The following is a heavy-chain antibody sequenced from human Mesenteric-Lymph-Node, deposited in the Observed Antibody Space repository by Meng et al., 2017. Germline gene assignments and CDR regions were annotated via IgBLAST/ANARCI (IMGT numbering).Heavy chain of an antibody. CDR1: GFTFSSYE. V-gene: IGHV3-48*03. Sequence: GESLKISCAASGFTFSSYEMNWVRQAPGKGLEWVSYISSSGSTIYYADSVKGRFTISRDNAKNSLYLQMNSLRAEDTAVYYCARVGGLLWFGDAPGGFDPWGQGTLVTVSS. CDR3: ARVGGLLWFGDAPGGFDP. J-gene: IGHJ5*02. D-gene: IGHD3-10*01. CDR2: ISSSGSTI.